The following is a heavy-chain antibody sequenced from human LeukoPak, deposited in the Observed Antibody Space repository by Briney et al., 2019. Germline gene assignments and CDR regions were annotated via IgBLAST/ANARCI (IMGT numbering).Heavy chain of an antibody. J-gene: IGHJ4*02. D-gene: IGHD3-3*01. CDR3: ARVDPNLTIFGVVFDY. CDR1: GGTFSSYA. Sequence: VASVKVSCKASGGTFSSYAISWVRQAPGQGLEWMGGIIPIFGTANYAQKFQGRVTITTDESTSTAYMELSSLRSEDTAVYYCARVDPNLTIFGVVFDYWGQGTLVTVSS. CDR2: IIPIFGTA. V-gene: IGHV1-69*05.